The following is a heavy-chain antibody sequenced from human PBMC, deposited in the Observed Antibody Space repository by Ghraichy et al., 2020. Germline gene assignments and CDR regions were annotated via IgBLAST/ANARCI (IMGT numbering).Heavy chain of an antibody. CDR1: GFTFSSYS. Sequence: GSLRLSCAASGFTFSSYSMNWVRQAPGKGLEWVSSISSSSSYIYYADSVKGRFTISRDNAKNSLYLQMNSLRAEDTAVYYCARVGGVDIVLIGGMDVWGQGTTVTVSS. CDR2: ISSSSSYI. J-gene: IGHJ6*02. CDR3: ARVGGVDIVLIGGMDV. D-gene: IGHD2-8*01. V-gene: IGHV3-21*01.